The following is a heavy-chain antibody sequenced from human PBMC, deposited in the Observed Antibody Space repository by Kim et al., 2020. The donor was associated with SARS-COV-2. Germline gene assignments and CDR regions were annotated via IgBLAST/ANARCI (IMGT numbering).Heavy chain of an antibody. Sequence: GGSLRLSCAASGLIFSSYGMVWVRQAPGKGLEWVSSIGGSGTYKYYADSLRGRFTISRDNAKNSLYLQMNSLRAEDTAVFYCARIVLTSHAFDDW. J-gene: IGHJ3*01. CDR1: GLIFSSYG. CDR2: IGGSGTYK. V-gene: IGHV3-21*01. CDR3: ARIVLTSHAFDD. D-gene: IGHD3-9*01.